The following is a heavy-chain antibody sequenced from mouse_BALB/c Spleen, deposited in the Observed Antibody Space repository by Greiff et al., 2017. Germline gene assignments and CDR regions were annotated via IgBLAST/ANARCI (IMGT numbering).Heavy chain of an antibody. CDR1: GYTFTSYN. CDR2: IYPGNGDT. J-gene: IGHJ2*01. V-gene: IGHV1-12*01. D-gene: IGHD2-1*01. Sequence: LQQPGAELVKPGASVKMSCKASGYTFTSYNMHWVKQTPGQGLEWIGAIYPGNGDTSYNQKFKGKATLTADKSSSTAYMQLSSLTSEDSAVYYCARGDYGNPLDYWGQGTTLTVSS. CDR3: ARGDYGNPLDY.